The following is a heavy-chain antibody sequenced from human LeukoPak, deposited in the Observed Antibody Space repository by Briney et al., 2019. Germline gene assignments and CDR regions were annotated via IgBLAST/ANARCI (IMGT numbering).Heavy chain of an antibody. V-gene: IGHV3-7*04. Sequence: GGSLRLSCAASGFTFSSYWMSWVRQAPGKGLEWVANIKQDGSEKYYVDSVKGRFTISRDNAKNSLYLQMNSLRAEDTAVYYCARAQDYVWGSYRYSPYYFDYWGQGTLVTVSS. CDR3: ARAQDYVWGSYRYSPYYFDY. CDR2: IKQDGSEK. D-gene: IGHD3-16*02. CDR1: GFTFSSYW. J-gene: IGHJ4*02.